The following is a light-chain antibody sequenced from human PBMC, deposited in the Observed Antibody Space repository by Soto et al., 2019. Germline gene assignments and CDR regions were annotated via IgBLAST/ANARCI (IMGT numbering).Light chain of an antibody. CDR1: QGVSSN. J-gene: IGKJ1*01. CDR3: QKYNNSPPET. Sequence: ILMTQSPSLLSASTGDTVTISCRMSQGVSSNLAWYQQKPGKVPRLLIYAASTMQTGVPSRFSGSGSGTEFTLTIRSLQPEDFATYYCQKYNNSPPETSGQGTKVDIK. CDR2: AAS. V-gene: IGKV1D-8*01.